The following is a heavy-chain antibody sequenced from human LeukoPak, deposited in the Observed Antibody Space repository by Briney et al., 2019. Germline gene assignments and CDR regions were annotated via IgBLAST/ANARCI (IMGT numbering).Heavy chain of an antibody. D-gene: IGHD4-23*01. CDR3: ARSKLRGPPGRY. Sequence: PSETLSLTCTVSGGSISSGSYYWSWIRQPAGKGLEWIGRIYTSGSTNYNPSLKSRVTISVDTSKNQFSLKLSSVTAADTAVYYCARSKLRGPPGRYWGQGTLVTVSS. V-gene: IGHV4-61*02. CDR2: IYTSGST. CDR1: GGSISSGSYY. J-gene: IGHJ4*02.